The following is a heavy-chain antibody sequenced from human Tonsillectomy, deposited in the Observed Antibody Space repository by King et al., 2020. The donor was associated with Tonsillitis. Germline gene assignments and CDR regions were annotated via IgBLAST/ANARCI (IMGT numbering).Heavy chain of an antibody. J-gene: IGHJ4*02. V-gene: IGHV4-34*01. Sequence: VQLQQWGAGLLKPSETLSLTCAVYGGSFSGYYWSWIRQPPGKGLEWIGEINHSGSTNYNPSLKSRVTVSVDTSKNQFSLKPSSVTAADTAVYYCARGGADMIVVVRRLYYFDYWGQGTLVTVSS. D-gene: IGHD3-22*01. CDR1: GGSFSGYY. CDR2: INHSGST. CDR3: ARGGADMIVVVRRLYYFDY.